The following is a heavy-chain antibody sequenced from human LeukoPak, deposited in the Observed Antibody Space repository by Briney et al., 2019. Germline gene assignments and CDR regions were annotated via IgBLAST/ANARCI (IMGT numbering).Heavy chain of an antibody. Sequence: SETLSLTCTVSGGSISSYYWSWIRQPPGKGLEWTGYIYYSGSTNYNPSLKSRVTISVDTSKNQFSLKLSSVTAADTAVYYCARGGLADYWGQGTLVTVSS. CDR1: GGSISSYY. CDR2: IYYSGST. CDR3: ARGGLADY. J-gene: IGHJ4*02. V-gene: IGHV4-59*01. D-gene: IGHD6-25*01.